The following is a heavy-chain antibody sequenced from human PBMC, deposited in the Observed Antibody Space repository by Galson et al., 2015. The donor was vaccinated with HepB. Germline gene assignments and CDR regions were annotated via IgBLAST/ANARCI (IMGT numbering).Heavy chain of an antibody. J-gene: IGHJ6*01. Sequence: SLRLSCAASGLTFSNYGMHWVRQAPGKGLEWVAVIWYDGSNKYHAVSVKGRFTISRDIFKNTLHLQMNSLRAEDTAVYYCARGNDLYCSSAGCASHGLDVWGQGTTVTVSS. CDR2: IWYDGSNK. CDR3: ARGNDLYCSSAGCASHGLDV. D-gene: IGHD2-2*01. CDR1: GLTFSNYG. V-gene: IGHV3-33*01.